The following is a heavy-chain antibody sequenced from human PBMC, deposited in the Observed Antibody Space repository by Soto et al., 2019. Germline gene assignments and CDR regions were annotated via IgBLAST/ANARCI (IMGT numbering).Heavy chain of an antibody. Sequence: QVQLVQSGGEVEKPGASVKVSCKASGYTFTNYGINWVRQAPGLGLEWMGWINVYNGNTHYAQKFQARVTMTTDTSTNPVYMELRSLRSDDTAVYYCARGPDPTYFDYWGQGTLVSVSS. CDR2: INVYNGNT. CDR3: ARGPDPTYFDY. CDR1: GYTFTNYG. J-gene: IGHJ4*02. V-gene: IGHV1-18*01.